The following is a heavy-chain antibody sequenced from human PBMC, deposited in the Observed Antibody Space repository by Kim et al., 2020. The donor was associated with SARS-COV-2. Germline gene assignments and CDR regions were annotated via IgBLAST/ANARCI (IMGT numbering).Heavy chain of an antibody. CDR3: ARRATGVTEN. J-gene: IGHJ4*02. V-gene: IGHV1-8*01. D-gene: IGHD5-12*01. CDR1: GYTFTNYD. CDR2: MNPNTGYT. Sequence: ASVKVSCKASGYTFTNYDINWVRQAPGQGLEWLGWMNPNTGYTAYAQNFQGRVTLTRNTAISTAYMELSSLRSEDTAVYYCARRATGVTENWGKGTLVNV.